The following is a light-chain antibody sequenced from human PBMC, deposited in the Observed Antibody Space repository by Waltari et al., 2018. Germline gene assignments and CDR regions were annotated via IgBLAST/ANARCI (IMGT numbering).Light chain of an antibody. J-gene: IGKJ5*01. CDR1: QTFSSGS. CDR2: GPS. V-gene: IGKV3-20*01. CDR3: QQYHSSSIT. Sequence: EIVLMQSPGTLSLSPGQRGTLSCRASQTFSSGSLAWYHQKPGQAPRLLIYGPSTRATGIPDRFSGSGSGTDFTLTISRLEPEDSGVYYCQQYHSSSITFGQGTRLEIK.